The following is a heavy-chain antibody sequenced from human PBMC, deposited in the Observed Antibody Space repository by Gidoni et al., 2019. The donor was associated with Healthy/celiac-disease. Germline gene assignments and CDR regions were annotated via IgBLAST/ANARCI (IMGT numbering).Heavy chain of an antibody. V-gene: IGHV3-21*01. CDR1: GFTFSSYS. CDR2: ISSSSSYI. D-gene: IGHD3-22*01. CDR3: ASHSSGYYYYFDY. Sequence: EVQLVESGGGLVKPGGSLRLSCAASGFTFSSYSMNWVRQAPGKGLEWVSSISSSSSYIYYADSGKGRFTISRDNAKNSLYLQMNSLRAEDTAVYYCASHSSGYYYYFDYWGQGTLVTVSS. J-gene: IGHJ4*02.